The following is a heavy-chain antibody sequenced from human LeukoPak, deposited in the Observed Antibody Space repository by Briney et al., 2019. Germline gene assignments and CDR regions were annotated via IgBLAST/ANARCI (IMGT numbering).Heavy chain of an antibody. Sequence: GGSLRLSCAASGFTFTTSWIHWFRQAPGKGLVWLSRIESDGTSTTYADSVKGRFTISRDNAKNTLYLQMNSLRAEDTAVYYCARDQYSSTWYRGAFDVWGQGTMVSVSS. V-gene: IGHV3-74*01. J-gene: IGHJ3*01. CDR2: IESDGTST. D-gene: IGHD6-13*01. CDR1: GFTFTTSW. CDR3: ARDQYSSTWYRGAFDV.